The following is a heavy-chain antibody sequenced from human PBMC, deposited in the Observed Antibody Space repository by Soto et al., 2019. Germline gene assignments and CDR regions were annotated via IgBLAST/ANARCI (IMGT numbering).Heavy chain of an antibody. V-gene: IGHV4-31*03. J-gene: IGHJ1*01. CDR2: IYNSGTT. Sequence: QVQLQESGPGLVKPSQTLSLTCSVSDGSISSGGYYWTWIRQHPGKGLEWIGYIYNSGTTSYNPCIKSRVSISVDTSKNQFSLKLNAVTAADTDVYYCARGYCSGGSCYRYWGQGTLVTVSS. CDR3: ARGYCSGGSCYRY. D-gene: IGHD2-15*01. CDR1: DGSISSGGYY.